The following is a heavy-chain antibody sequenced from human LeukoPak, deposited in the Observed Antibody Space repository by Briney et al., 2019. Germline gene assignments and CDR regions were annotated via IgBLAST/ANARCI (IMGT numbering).Heavy chain of an antibody. CDR1: GFTFTSYW. CDR2: INSDGTST. CDR3: VRGAPFDY. J-gene: IGHJ4*02. D-gene: IGHD1-26*01. Sequence: GGSLRLSCAASGFTFTSYWVHWVRQAPGKGLVWVSRINSDGTSTSYADSVKGRFTISRDNAKNMLYLEMNSLRVDDTSAYYCVRGAPFDYWGQGTLVTVSS. V-gene: IGHV3-74*01.